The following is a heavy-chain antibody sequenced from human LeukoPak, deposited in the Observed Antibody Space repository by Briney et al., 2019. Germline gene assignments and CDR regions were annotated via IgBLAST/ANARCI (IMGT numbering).Heavy chain of an antibody. V-gene: IGHV1-2*02. J-gene: IGHJ4*02. CDR2: INPNSGGT. CDR1: GYTFTGYY. D-gene: IGHD5-12*01. CDR3: ARVSGYSGYDPHDY. Sequence: GASVKVSCKASGYTFTGYYMHWVRQAPGQGLEWMGWINPNSGGTNYAQKFQGRVTMTRDTSISTAYMELSRLRSDDTAVYYCARVSGYSGYDPHDYWGQGTLVTVSS.